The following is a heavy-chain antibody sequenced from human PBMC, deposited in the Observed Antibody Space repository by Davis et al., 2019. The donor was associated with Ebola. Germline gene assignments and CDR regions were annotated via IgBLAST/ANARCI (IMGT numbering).Heavy chain of an antibody. CDR1: GFTFSSYW. J-gene: IGHJ4*02. CDR3: ARGYYGDYVIDY. D-gene: IGHD4-17*01. CDR2: INSDGSST. Sequence: HTGGSLRLSCAASGFTFSSYWMHWVRQAPGKGLVWVSRINSDGSSTSYADSVKGRFTISRDNAKNSLYLQMNSLRAEDTAVYYCARGYYGDYVIDYWGQGTLVTVFS. V-gene: IGHV3-74*01.